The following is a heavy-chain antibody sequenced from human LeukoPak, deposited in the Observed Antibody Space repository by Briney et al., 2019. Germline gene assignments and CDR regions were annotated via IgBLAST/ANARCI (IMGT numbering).Heavy chain of an antibody. J-gene: IGHJ6*04. CDR2: IIPILGIA. Sequence: SVKVSCKASGGTFSSYAISWVRQAPGQGLEWMGRIIPILGIANYAQKFQGRVTITADKPTSTAYMELSSLRSEDTAVYYCARGYYESMDVWGKGTTVTVSS. V-gene: IGHV1-69*04. CDR3: ARGYYESMDV. CDR1: GGTFSSYA. D-gene: IGHD3-22*01.